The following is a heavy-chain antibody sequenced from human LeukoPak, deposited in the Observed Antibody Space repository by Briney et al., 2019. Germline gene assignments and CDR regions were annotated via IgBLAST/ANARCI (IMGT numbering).Heavy chain of an antibody. CDR1: GFTFRNYW. CDR2: INEGGNEK. V-gene: IGHV3-7*03. CDR3: ARHPNSNWDY. D-gene: IGHD6-13*01. Sequence: GGSLRLSCAASGFTFRNYWMSWVRQVAGKGLEWVVNINEGGNEKNYVDSVKGRFTASRDNAQDSLYLQMNSLRVEDTAVYYCARHPNSNWDYWGQGTLVTVSS. J-gene: IGHJ4*02.